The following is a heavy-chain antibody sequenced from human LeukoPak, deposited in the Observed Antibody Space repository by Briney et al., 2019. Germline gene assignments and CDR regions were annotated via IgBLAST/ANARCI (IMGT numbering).Heavy chain of an antibody. CDR3: ARLKYDILTGHTPLDY. Sequence: SETLSLTCTVSGGSISSSSYYWGWIRQPPGKGLEWIGSIYYRGSTYYNPSLKSRVTISVDTSKNQFSLKLSSVTAADTAVYYCARLKYDILTGHTPLDYWGQGTLVTVSS. V-gene: IGHV4-39*01. CDR1: GGSISSSSYY. D-gene: IGHD3-9*01. CDR2: IYYRGST. J-gene: IGHJ4*02.